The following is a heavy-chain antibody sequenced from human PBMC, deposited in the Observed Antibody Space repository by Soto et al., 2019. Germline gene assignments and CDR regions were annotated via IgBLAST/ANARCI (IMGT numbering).Heavy chain of an antibody. J-gene: IGHJ5*02. Sequence: SQTLSVPCTVSGGSISSRGYYWSCKSQHPGKGLEWIGYIYYSGSTNYNPSLKSRVTISVDTSKNQFSLKLSSVTAADTAVYYCAREILGTQGWFDPWGQGTLVTVSS. CDR2: IYYSGST. CDR3: AREILGTQGWFDP. V-gene: IGHV4-61*08. D-gene: IGHD3-16*01. CDR1: GGSISSRGYY.